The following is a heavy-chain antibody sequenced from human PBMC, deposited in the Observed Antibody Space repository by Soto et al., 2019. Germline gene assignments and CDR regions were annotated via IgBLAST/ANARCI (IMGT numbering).Heavy chain of an antibody. J-gene: IGHJ5*02. Sequence: DVQLFESGGGLVEPGESLRLSCAASGFIFKDFAMSWVRQAPGRGLEWVSTITTSGDITYSADSVRGRFTISRAKSANTQFLQMSSLRGDDTATYYCTKGDASGFFDPSTGYSTPDHWGQGTLVTVSS. CDR2: ITTSGDIT. V-gene: IGHV3-23*01. CDR3: TKGDASGFFDPSTGYSTPDH. CDR1: GFIFKDFA. D-gene: IGHD2-15*01.